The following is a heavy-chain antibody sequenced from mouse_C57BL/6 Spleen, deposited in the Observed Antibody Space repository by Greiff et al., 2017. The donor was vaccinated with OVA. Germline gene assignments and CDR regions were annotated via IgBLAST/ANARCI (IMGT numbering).Heavy chain of an antibody. J-gene: IGHJ4*01. CDR3: AKDYYGSSYAMDY. V-gene: IGHV1-66*01. D-gene: IGHD1-1*01. Sequence: VTLQQSGPELVKPGASVKISCKASGYSFTSYYIHWVKQRPGQGLEWIGWLYPGSGNTKYNEKFKGKATLTADTSSSTAYMQLSSLTSEDSAVYYCAKDYYGSSYAMDYWGQGTSVTVSS. CDR2: LYPGSGNT. CDR1: GYSFTSYY.